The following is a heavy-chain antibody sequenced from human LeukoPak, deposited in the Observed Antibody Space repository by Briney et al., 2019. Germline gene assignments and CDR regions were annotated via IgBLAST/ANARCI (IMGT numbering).Heavy chain of an antibody. D-gene: IGHD1-1*01. CDR2: IYTSGST. CDR1: GGSISSYY. J-gene: IGHJ5*02. Sequence: PSEALSLTCTVSGGSISSYYWSWIRQPAGKGLEWIGRIYTSGSTNYNPSLKSRVTMSVDTSKNQFSLKLSSVTAADTAVYYCARGRREQLVRTSYNWFDPWGQGTLVTVSS. V-gene: IGHV4-4*07. CDR3: ARGRREQLVRTSYNWFDP.